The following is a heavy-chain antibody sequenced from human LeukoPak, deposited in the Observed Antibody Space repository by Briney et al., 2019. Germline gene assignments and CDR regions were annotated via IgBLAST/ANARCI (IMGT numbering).Heavy chain of an antibody. V-gene: IGHV1-46*01. CDR2: INPSGGST. J-gene: IGHJ5*02. Sequence: PVASVKVSCKASGYIFTSYFMHWVRQAPGQGLEWMGLINPSGGSTRYAQKFQGRVTMTRDMSTSTVYMELSSLRSEDTAVYYCARALPHRRLMDTTMEQHWFDPWGQGTLVTVSS. CDR3: ARALPHRRLMDTTMEQHWFDP. D-gene: IGHD5-18*01. CDR1: GYIFTSYF.